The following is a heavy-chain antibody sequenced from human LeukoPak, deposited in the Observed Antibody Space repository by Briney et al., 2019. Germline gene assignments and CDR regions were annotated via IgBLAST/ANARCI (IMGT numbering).Heavy chain of an antibody. Sequence: SETLSLTCIVSGGSISSSSHNWGWIRQPPGKGLEWIGSIYYSGSTYYNPSLKSRVTISVDTSKNQFSLKLSSVTAADTAVYYCARLVAAHFDYWGQGTLVTVSS. CDR3: ARLVAAHFDY. J-gene: IGHJ4*02. CDR2: IYYSGST. D-gene: IGHD6-6*01. V-gene: IGHV4-39*01. CDR1: GGSISSSSHN.